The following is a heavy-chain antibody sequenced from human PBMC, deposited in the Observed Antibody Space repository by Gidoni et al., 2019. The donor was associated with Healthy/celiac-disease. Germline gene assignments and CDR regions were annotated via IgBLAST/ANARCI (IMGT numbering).Heavy chain of an antibody. V-gene: IGHV3-30*18. D-gene: IGHD3-3*01. J-gene: IGHJ4*02. CDR1: GFTFSRYG. Sequence: QVQLVESGGGVVQPGRSLRLSCAASGFTFSRYGMHWVRQAPGKGVGWVAVISYDGSNKYYADSVKGRFTISRDNSKNTLYLQMNSLRAEDTAVYYCAKEGPRGYDFWSGYHFDYWGQGTLVTVSS. CDR2: ISYDGSNK. CDR3: AKEGPRGYDFWSGYHFDY.